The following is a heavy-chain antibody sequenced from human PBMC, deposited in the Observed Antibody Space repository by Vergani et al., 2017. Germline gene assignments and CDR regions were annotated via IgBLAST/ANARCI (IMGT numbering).Heavy chain of an antibody. CDR3: ARMHYYGSGSYSVEIKPDY. Sequence: EVQLVESGGGLVQPGGSLRLSCAASGFTFSSYSMNWVRQAPGKGLEWVSYISSSSSTIYYADSVKGRFTISRDNAKNSLYLQMNSLRAEDTAVYYCARMHYYGSGSYSVEIKPDYWGQGTLVTVSS. D-gene: IGHD3-10*01. CDR2: ISSSSSTI. CDR1: GFTFSSYS. J-gene: IGHJ4*02. V-gene: IGHV3-48*04.